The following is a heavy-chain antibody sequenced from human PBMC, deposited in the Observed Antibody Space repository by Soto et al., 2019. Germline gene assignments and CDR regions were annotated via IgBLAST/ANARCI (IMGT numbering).Heavy chain of an antibody. V-gene: IGHV1-18*04. CDR1: GYAFPSYG. CDR2: IAPHSGRT. J-gene: IGHJ4*02. CDR3: ARAATGSYHSAY. D-gene: IGHD3-10*01. Sequence: QVQLVQSGPEVKKPGASVRVSCMTSGYAFPSYGVNWVRQVPGQGLEWMGWIAPHSGRTTYLPKFQGRVTITADPSTNTAYMELTSLSSDDTGIYFCARAATGSYHSAYWGQGTVVTVSA.